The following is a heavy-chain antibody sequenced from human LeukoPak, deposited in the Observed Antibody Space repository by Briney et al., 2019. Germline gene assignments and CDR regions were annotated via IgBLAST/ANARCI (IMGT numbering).Heavy chain of an antibody. CDR2: INHSGST. D-gene: IGHD4-17*01. Sequence: SETLSLTCAVYGGSFSGYYWSWIRQPPGKGLEWIGEINHSGSTNYNPSLKSRVTISVDTSKNQFSLKLSSVTAADTAVYYCARDAGEGSDYGDHYWGQGTLVTVSS. J-gene: IGHJ4*02. CDR3: ARDAGEGSDYGDHY. CDR1: GGSFSGYY. V-gene: IGHV4-34*01.